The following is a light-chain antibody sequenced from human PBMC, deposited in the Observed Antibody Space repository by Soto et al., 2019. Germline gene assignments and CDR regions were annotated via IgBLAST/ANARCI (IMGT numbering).Light chain of an antibody. CDR1: QSVSSY. J-gene: IGKJ2*01. CDR2: DAS. CDR3: QQYYTTPYT. Sequence: EIVLTQSPATLSLSPGERATLSCRASQSVSSYLAWYQQKPGQAPRLLIYDASNRATGIPARFSGSGSGTDFTLTISSLEPEDFAVYYCQQYYTTPYTFGPGARVEI. V-gene: IGKV3-11*01.